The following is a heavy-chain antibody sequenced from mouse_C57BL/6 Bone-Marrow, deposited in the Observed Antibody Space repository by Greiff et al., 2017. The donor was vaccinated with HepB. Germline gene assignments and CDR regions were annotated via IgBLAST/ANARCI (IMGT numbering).Heavy chain of an antibody. V-gene: IGHV1-64*01. Sequence: QVQLKQSDAELVKPGASVKISCKVSGYTFTSYWMHWVKQRPGQGLEWIGMIHPNSGSTNYNEKFKSKATLTVDKSSSTAYMQLSSLTSEDSAVYYCARAGWLTAWFAYWGQGTLVTVSA. CDR3: ARAGWLTAWFAY. CDR1: GYTFTSYW. D-gene: IGHD2-3*01. J-gene: IGHJ3*01. CDR2: IHPNSGST.